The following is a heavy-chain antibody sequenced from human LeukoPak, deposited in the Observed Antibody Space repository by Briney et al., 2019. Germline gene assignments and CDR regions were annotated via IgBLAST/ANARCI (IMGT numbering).Heavy chain of an antibody. CDR3: ARSYPHDYHYYYYGMDV. J-gene: IGHJ6*02. V-gene: IGHV4-59*01. CDR2: IYYSGST. D-gene: IGHD4-11*01. CDR1: GGSISSYY. Sequence: SETLSLTCTVSGGSISSYYWSWIRQPPGKGLEWIGYIYYSGSTNYNPSLKSRVTISVDTSKNQFSLKLSSVTAADTAVYYCARSYPHDYHYYYYGMDVWGQGTTVTVSS.